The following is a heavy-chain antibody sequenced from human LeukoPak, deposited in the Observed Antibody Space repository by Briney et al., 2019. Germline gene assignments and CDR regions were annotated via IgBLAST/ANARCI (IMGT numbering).Heavy chain of an antibody. CDR1: GYTFTNYG. D-gene: IGHD3-10*01. J-gene: IGHJ4*02. CDR2: IIPILGIA. Sequence: SVKVSCKASGYTFTNYGISWVRQAPGQGLEWMGRIIPILGIANYAQKFQGRVTITADKSTSTAYMELSSLRSEDTAVYYCARDSVVTMVRGVLDYWGQGTLVTVSS. V-gene: IGHV1-69*04. CDR3: ARDSVVTMVRGVLDY.